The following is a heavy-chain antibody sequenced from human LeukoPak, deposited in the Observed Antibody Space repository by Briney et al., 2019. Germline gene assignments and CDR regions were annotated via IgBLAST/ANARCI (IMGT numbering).Heavy chain of an antibody. Sequence: GGSLRLSCAASGFTFSSFSMDWVRQAPGKGLEWVSSISSTNSYIYYADSVKGRFTISRDNAKNSLYLQMNSLRAGDTAVYYCARVEDFDYWGQGTLVTVSS. CDR1: GFTFSSFS. V-gene: IGHV3-21*01. CDR2: ISSTNSYI. CDR3: ARVEDFDY. J-gene: IGHJ4*02.